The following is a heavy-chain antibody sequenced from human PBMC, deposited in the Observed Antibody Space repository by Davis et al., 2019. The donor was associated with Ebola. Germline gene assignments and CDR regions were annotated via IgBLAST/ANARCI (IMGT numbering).Heavy chain of an antibody. J-gene: IGHJ4*02. V-gene: IGHV5-51*01. CDR1: GNSFSSHW. CDR2: IFTGDSDT. Sequence: GESLKISCQDSGNSFSSHWIGWVRQLPGKGLEWMGIIFTGDSDTRYSPSFQGQVTISADKSISTAYLQWSSLKASDTAMYYCASRPYLVGATSYWGQGTLVTVSS. CDR3: ASRPYLVGATSY. D-gene: IGHD1-26*01.